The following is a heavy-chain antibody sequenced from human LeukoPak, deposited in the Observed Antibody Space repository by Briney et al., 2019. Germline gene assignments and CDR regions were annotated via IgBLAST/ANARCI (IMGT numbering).Heavy chain of an antibody. V-gene: IGHV3-23*01. J-gene: IGHJ4*02. CDR3: AKSRIVGATPSDY. Sequence: GGSLRLSCAASGFTFSSYAMSWVRQAPGKGLEWVSAISGSGGSTYYADSVKGRFTISRDNSKNMLYLQMDSLRAEDTAVYYCAKSRIVGATPSDYWGQGTLVTVSS. D-gene: IGHD1-26*01. CDR1: GFTFSSYA. CDR2: ISGSGGST.